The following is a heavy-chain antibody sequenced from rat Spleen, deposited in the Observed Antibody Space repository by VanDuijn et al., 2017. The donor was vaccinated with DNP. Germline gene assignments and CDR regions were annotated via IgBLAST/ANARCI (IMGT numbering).Heavy chain of an antibody. CDR3: VTRGTGSDNWFAY. CDR1: GFNLNDYW. D-gene: IGHD5-1*01. CDR2: IKQDSSIK. V-gene: IGHV4-2*01. J-gene: IGHJ3*01. Sequence: EVKLVESGGGLVQPGRSLKLSCAASGFNLNDYWMGWVRQAPGKGLEWMGEIKQDSSIKNYNPSLRDRFTISRDNDRNSLYLQINNLGSEDTAIYYCVTRGTGSDNWFAYWGQGTLVTVSS.